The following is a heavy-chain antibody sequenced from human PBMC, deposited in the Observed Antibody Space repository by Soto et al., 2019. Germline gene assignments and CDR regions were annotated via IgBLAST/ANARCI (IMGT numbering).Heavy chain of an antibody. CDR2: INHSGST. V-gene: IGHV4-34*01. CDR1: GGSFSGYY. D-gene: IGHD3-3*01. J-gene: IGHJ6*03. CDR3: ARGQGTIFGVVIRSKPHYYYYMDV. Sequence: SETLSLTCAVYGGSFSGYYWSWIRQPPGKGLEWIGEINHSGSTNYNPSLKSRVTISVDTSKNQFSLKLSSVTAADTAVYYCARGQGTIFGVVIRSKPHYYYYMDVWSKGTTVTVSS.